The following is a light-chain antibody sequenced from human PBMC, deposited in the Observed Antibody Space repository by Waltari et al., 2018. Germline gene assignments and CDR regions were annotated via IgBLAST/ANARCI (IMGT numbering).Light chain of an antibody. CDR1: VSNIGAGSA. Sequence: QSVLTQPPSVSGAPGQRVTISCTGSVSNIGAGSAVPWYQQLPRAAPKLLIYGSTSRPLGVPDRFFGSTSGTSASLAITGLQAEDEADYYCQSYDTSLRVVFGGGTKLTVL. V-gene: IGLV1-40*01. J-gene: IGLJ3*02. CDR2: GST. CDR3: QSYDTSLRVV.